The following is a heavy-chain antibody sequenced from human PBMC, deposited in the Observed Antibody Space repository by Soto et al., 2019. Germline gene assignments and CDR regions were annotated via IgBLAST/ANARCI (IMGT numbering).Heavy chain of an antibody. CDR3: ARGVAAAGREVIY. CDR1: GGSISSSSYY. CDR2: IYYSGST. D-gene: IGHD6-13*01. J-gene: IGHJ4*02. Sequence: QLQLQESGPGLVKPSETLSLTCTVSGGSISSSSYYWGWIRQPPGKGLEWIGSIYYSGSTYYNPSLKSRVTISVDTSKNQFSLKLSSVTAADTAVYYCARGVAAAGREVIYWGQGTLVTVSS. V-gene: IGHV4-39*01.